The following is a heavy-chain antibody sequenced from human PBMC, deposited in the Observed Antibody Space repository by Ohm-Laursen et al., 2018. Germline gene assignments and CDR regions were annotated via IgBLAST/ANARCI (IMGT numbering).Heavy chain of an antibody. CDR1: GGSISSSSYY. CDR3: ARLPKSGSYGYYYYYGMDV. V-gene: IGHV4-39*01. D-gene: IGHD1-26*01. Sequence: SETLSLTCTVSGGSISSSSYYWGWIRQPPGKGLEWIGSIYYSGSTYYNPSLKSRVTISVNTSKNQFSLKLSSVTAADTAVYYCARLPKSGSYGYYYYYGMDVWGQGTTVTVSS. CDR2: IYYSGST. J-gene: IGHJ6*02.